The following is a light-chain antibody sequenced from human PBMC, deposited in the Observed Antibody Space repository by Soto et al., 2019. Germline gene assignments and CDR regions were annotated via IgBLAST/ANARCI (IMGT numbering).Light chain of an antibody. V-gene: IGLV7-43*01. CDR1: TGLVTTSYY. Sequence: QAVVTQEPSLTVSPGGTVTLTCGSGTGLVTTSYYPTWVQQKPGQPPRTLFYSTSNRQSWTPAHFSASVRGGKAALTLSGVRPEDEADYYCLLYFDGVGVFGGGTKVTVL. CDR3: LLYFDGVGV. J-gene: IGLJ3*02. CDR2: STS.